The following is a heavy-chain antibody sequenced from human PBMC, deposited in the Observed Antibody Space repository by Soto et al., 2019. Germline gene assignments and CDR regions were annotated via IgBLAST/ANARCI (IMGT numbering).Heavy chain of an antibody. J-gene: IGHJ4*02. V-gene: IGHV3-43D*04. Sequence: GGSLRLSCAAAGFDFEDYAMHWVRQVPGKGLEWVSLTNSDGTDSYYVDSVKGRFTISRDNAKRTLYLQMDRLRPEDTALYFCAKSLYYYDSSPLDHWGQGTLVTVSS. CDR3: AKSLYYYDSSPLDH. D-gene: IGHD3-22*01. CDR1: GFDFEDYA. CDR2: TNSDGTDS.